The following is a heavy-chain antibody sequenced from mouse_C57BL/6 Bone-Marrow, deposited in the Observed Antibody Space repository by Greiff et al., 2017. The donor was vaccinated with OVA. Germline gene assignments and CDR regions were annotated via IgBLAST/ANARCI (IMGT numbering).Heavy chain of an antibody. CDR1: GFTFTDYY. V-gene: IGHV7-3*01. Sequence: EVQLQESGGGLVQPGGSLSLSCAASGFTFTDYYMSWVRQPPGKALEWLGFIRNKANGYTTEYSASVKGRFTISRDNSQSILYLQMNALRAEDSATYYCARYKSGSSPAGAMDYWGQGTSVTVSS. CDR2: IRNKANGYTT. D-gene: IGHD1-1*01. J-gene: IGHJ4*01. CDR3: ARYKSGSSPAGAMDY.